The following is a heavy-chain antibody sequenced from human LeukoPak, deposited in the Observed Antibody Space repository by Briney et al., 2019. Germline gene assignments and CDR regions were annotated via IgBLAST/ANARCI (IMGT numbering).Heavy chain of an antibody. CDR1: GFTFSSYA. Sequence: GGSLRLSCAASGFTFSSYAMTWVRQAPGKGLEWVSGISDSGGGTYYADSVKGRFTISRDNSKNTVYLQMNSLRAEDTAVYYCAKDGIAVAGISAWYWGQGTQVAVSS. D-gene: IGHD6-19*01. CDR3: AKDGIAVAGISAWY. J-gene: IGHJ4*02. V-gene: IGHV3-23*01. CDR2: ISDSGGGT.